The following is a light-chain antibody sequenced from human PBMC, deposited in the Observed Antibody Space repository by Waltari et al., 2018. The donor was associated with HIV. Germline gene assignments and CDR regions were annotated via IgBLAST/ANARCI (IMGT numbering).Light chain of an antibody. CDR2: LNSDGSH. CDR3: QTWDTGIL. Sequence: QLVLTQSPSASASLGASVKPTCTLSSGHSRYAIAWHQQQPEKGPRYLMKLNSDGSHSKGDGIPDRFSGSSSGAERYLTISSLQSEDEADYYCQTWDTGILFGGGTKLTVL. J-gene: IGLJ2*01. CDR1: SGHSRYA. V-gene: IGLV4-69*01.